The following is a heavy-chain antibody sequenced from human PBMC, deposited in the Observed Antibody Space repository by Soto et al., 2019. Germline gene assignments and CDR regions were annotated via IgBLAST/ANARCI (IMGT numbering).Heavy chain of an antibody. J-gene: IGHJ5*02. V-gene: IGHV3-23*01. CDR2: ISGSGSNT. CDR3: AKDGAEGWFDP. Sequence: PGGSLRLSCAASGFTFSNYAVNWVRQAPGKGLEWVSGISGSGSNTYYADSVKGRFTISRDNSKNTLYLQMNSLRAEDTAVYYCAKDGAEGWFDPWGQGTLVTVSS. CDR1: GFTFSNYA.